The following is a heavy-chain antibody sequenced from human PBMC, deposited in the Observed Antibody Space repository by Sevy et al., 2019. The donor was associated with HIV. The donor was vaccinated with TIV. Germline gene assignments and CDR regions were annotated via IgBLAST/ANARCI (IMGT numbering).Heavy chain of an antibody. CDR1: GFTFSNYA. V-gene: IGHV3-23*01. J-gene: IGHJ6*03. D-gene: IGHD3-10*01. CDR3: AKGSNCGSGSFIYYYMDV. CDR2: ISGGGGST. Sequence: GGSLRLSCTASGFTFSNYAMSWVRQAPGRGLEWVSNISGGGGSTYYADSVKGRFTISRDNSKNTLYLRMNSLRAEDTAVYYCAKGSNCGSGSFIYYYMDVWGKGTTVTVSS.